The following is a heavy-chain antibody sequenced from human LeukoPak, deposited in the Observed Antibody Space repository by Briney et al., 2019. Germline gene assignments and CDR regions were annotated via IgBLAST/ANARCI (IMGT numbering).Heavy chain of an antibody. Sequence: SETLSLTCAVYGGSFSGYYWSWIRQPPGKGLEWIGEINHSGSTNYNPSLKSRVTISVDTSKNQFSLKLSSVTAADTAVYYCARGTTMVRGVIITSYYYYYMDVWGKGTTVTISS. J-gene: IGHJ6*03. CDR2: INHSGST. CDR3: ARGTTMVRGVIITSYYYYYMDV. V-gene: IGHV4-34*01. D-gene: IGHD3-10*01. CDR1: GGSFSGYY.